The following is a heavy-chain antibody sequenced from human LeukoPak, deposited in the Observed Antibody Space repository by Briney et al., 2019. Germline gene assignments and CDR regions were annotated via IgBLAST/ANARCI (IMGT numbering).Heavy chain of an antibody. CDR3: ARVTVVTTSPWSWGPKKIGQEVNWFDP. CDR1: ASTFSTYG. D-gene: IGHD4/OR15-4a*01. CDR2: VYNGER. Sequence: ASVKVSCKTSASTFSTYGITWVRQAPGRGLEWIGWVYNGERTYAQQFQGRVTMTTESSTSTAYMDLTSLTSADTAVYFCARVTVVTTSPWSWGPKKIGQEVNWFDPWGQGTQVTVSS. J-gene: IGHJ5*01. V-gene: IGHV1-18*01.